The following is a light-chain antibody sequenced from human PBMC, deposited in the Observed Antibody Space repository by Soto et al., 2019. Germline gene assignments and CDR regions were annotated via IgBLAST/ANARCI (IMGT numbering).Light chain of an antibody. CDR1: QSVSSSY. J-gene: IGKJ1*01. CDR3: QQYGSSPWT. Sequence: EIVLTQSPVTLSFSPGEIATLSCRASQSVSSSYLAWYQQIPGQAPRLLIYGASSRATGIPDRFSGSGSGTDFTLTISRLEPADFAVYYCQQYGSSPWTFGQGTKVDIK. CDR2: GAS. V-gene: IGKV3-20*01.